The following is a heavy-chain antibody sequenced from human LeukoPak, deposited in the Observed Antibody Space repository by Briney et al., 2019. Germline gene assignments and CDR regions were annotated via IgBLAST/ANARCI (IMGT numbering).Heavy chain of an antibody. V-gene: IGHV3-9*03. CDR1: GFTFDDYA. CDR3: AEEGGGYSYGPYYFDY. J-gene: IGHJ4*02. CDR2: ISWNSGSI. D-gene: IGHD5-18*01. Sequence: GGSLRLSCAASGFTFDDYAMHWVRQAPGKGLEWVSGISWNSGSIGYADSVKGRFTISRDNAKNSLYLQMNSLRAEDMALYYCAEEGGGYSYGPYYFDYWGQGTLVTVSS.